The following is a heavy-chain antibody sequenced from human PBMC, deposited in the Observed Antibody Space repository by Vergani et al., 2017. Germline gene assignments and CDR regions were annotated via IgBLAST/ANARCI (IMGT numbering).Heavy chain of an antibody. Sequence: VQLVESGGGLVQPGGSLRLSCAASGFTFSSYSMNWVRQAPGKGLEWVSYISSSSSTIYYADSVKGRFTISRDNAKNSLYLQMNSLRAEDTAVYYCARDGDCSGGSCFKFNWFDPWGQGTLVTVSS. CDR1: GFTFSSYS. J-gene: IGHJ5*02. CDR3: ARDGDCSGGSCFKFNWFDP. D-gene: IGHD2-15*01. V-gene: IGHV3-48*01. CDR2: ISSSSSTI.